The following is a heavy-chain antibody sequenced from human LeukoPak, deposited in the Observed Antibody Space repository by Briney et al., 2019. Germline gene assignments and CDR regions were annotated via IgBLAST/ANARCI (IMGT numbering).Heavy chain of an antibody. CDR3: ARVGPVVVPAASYYYYGMDV. D-gene: IGHD2-2*01. Sequence: GGSLRLSCAASGFTFSSYSMNWVRQAPGKGLEWVSSISSSSSYIYYADSVKGRFTISRENAKNSLYLQMNSLRAEDTAVYYCARVGPVVVPAASYYYYGMDVWGKGTTVTVSS. J-gene: IGHJ6*04. CDR1: GFTFSSYS. CDR2: ISSSSSYI. V-gene: IGHV3-21*01.